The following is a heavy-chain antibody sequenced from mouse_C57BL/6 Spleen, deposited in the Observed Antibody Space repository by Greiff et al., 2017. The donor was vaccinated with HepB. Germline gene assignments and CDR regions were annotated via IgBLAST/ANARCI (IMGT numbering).Heavy chain of an antibody. Sequence: LVESGPELVKPGASVKLSCKASGYTFTSYDINWVKQRPGQGLEWIGWIYPRDGSTKYNEKFKGKATLTVDTSSSTAYMELHSLTSEDSAVFFCARGASYGNYELWYFDVWGTGTTVTVSA. CDR3: ARGASYGNYELWYFDV. CDR2: IYPRDGST. CDR1: GYTFTSYD. J-gene: IGHJ1*03. D-gene: IGHD2-10*01. V-gene: IGHV1-85*01.